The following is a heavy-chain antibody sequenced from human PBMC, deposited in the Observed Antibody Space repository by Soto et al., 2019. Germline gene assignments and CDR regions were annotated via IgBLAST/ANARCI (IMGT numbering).Heavy chain of an antibody. D-gene: IGHD2-2*01. CDR1: GGTFSSYA. J-gene: IGHJ4*02. CDR2: IIPIFGTA. V-gene: IGHV1-69*13. CDR3: ARGARYCSSTSCYAFDY. Sequence: SVKVSCKASGGTFSSYAISWVRQAPGQGLEWMGGIIPIFGTANYAQKFQGRVTITADESTSTAYMELSSLRSEDTFVYYCARGARYCSSTSCYAFDYWDQGTLVTVSS.